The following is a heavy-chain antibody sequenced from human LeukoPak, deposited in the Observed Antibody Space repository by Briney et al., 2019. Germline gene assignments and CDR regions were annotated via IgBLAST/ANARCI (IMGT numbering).Heavy chain of an antibody. CDR2: IWYDGSNE. J-gene: IGHJ6*02. Sequence: GGSLRLSCAASGFTFRSHGMHWVRQAPGKGLEWVAVIWYDGSNEYYAESVQGRFTISRDNSKNTLSLQMNSLRAEDTAVYYCARGNRENYYYGLDVWGQGTTVTVSS. V-gene: IGHV3-33*01. CDR3: ARGNRENYYYGLDV. CDR1: GFTFRSHG.